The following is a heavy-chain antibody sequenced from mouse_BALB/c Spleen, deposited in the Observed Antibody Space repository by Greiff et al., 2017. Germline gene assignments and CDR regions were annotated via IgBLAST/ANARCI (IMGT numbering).Heavy chain of an antibody. CDR3: ARKGRVFAY. CDR1: GYTFSSYW. V-gene: IGHV1-9*01. D-gene: IGHD3-3*01. J-gene: IGHJ3*01. Sequence: VQLQESGAELMKPGASVKISCKATGYTFSSYWIEWVKQRPGHGLEWIGEILPGSGSTNYNEKFKGKATFTADTSSNTAYMQLSSLKSEDSAVYYCARKGRVFAYWGQGTLVTVSA. CDR2: ILPGSGST.